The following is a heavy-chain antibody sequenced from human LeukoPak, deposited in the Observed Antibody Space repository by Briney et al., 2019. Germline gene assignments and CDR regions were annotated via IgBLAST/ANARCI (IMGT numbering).Heavy chain of an antibody. CDR3: ARHLERRYHYYMDV. CDR1: GGTFSSYA. V-gene: IGHV1-69*01. CDR2: IIPIFATT. D-gene: IGHD1-1*01. Sequence: SVKVSCKASGGTFSSYAISWVRQAPGQGLEWMGGIIPIFATTNYAQKFQGRVTITADESTSTAYMELSSLRSEDTAVYYCARHLERRYHYYMDVWGKGTTVTISS. J-gene: IGHJ6*03.